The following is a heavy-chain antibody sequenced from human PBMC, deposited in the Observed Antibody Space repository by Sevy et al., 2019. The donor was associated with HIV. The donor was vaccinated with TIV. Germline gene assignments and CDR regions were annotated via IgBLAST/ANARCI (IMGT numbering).Heavy chain of an antibody. D-gene: IGHD3-3*01. Sequence: ASVKVSCKVSGCTLTQLSMHWVRQAPGKGLEWLGSFDPEDGERIYAQKFQGRFTMTEETSTDTAYMELSSLRSEDTAIYYCATGREYYEGNSGYFDYWGQGTLVTVSS. J-gene: IGHJ4*02. V-gene: IGHV1-24*01. CDR3: ATGREYYEGNSGYFDY. CDR2: FDPEDGER. CDR1: GCTLTQLS.